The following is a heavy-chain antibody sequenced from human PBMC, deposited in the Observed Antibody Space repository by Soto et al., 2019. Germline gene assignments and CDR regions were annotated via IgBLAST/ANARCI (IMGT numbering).Heavy chain of an antibody. CDR2: IKYDGAEK. V-gene: IGHV3-7*05. Sequence: GGSLRLSCAACGFTFSDYWMNGVRQAPGKGLEWVASIKYDGAEKTYVDSVKGRFTISRDNPKNSVYLQMASLRAEDTAVYYCARDGVAPGLYFDHWGQGTPVTVSS. D-gene: IGHD3-10*01. J-gene: IGHJ4*02. CDR1: GFTFSDYW. CDR3: ARDGVAPGLYFDH.